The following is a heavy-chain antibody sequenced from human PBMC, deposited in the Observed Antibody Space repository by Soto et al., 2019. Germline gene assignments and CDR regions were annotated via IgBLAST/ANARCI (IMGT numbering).Heavy chain of an antibody. J-gene: IGHJ4*02. D-gene: IGHD6-13*01. Sequence: GESLTIAAQSSGDSFSRSWIDCVRQMPGKGLEWMGIIDPNASQTIPSPSFQGQVTTSADKSIDTAYLQWSSLKPSDTAMYYCARHAGNSWKGEYFEYWGQGALVTVSS. CDR2: IDPNASQT. CDR3: ARHAGNSWKGEYFEY. CDR1: GDSFSRSW. V-gene: IGHV5-51*01.